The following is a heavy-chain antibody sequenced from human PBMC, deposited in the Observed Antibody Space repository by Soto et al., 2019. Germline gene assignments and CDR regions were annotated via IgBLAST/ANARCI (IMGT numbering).Heavy chain of an antibody. Sequence: SQTLSLTCAISGDSVSSNSAAGTWIRQSPSRGLEWLGKTYYRSKWYNDYAMSVKSRITINPDTSKNQFSLLLNSVTPEDTAVYYCLRAYGSNVFDYWGQGTLVTVSS. V-gene: IGHV6-1*01. D-gene: IGHD2-8*01. J-gene: IGHJ4*02. CDR3: LRAYGSNVFDY. CDR2: TYYRSKWYN. CDR1: GDSVSSNSAA.